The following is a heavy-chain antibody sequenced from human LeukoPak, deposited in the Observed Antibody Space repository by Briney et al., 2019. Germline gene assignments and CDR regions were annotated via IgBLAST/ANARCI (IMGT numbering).Heavy chain of an antibody. J-gene: IGHJ4*02. CDR1: AASFSGYY. Sequence: PSETLSLICAVYAASFSGYYCGSVRQPPGKGLEWIGEINHSGSTNYNLSLKSRVIISVDTSKNNFSLKLNSVTAADTAVYHCARQPGDYVDYWGQGTLVTVSS. CDR2: INHSGST. CDR3: ARQPGDYVDY. V-gene: IGHV4-34*01.